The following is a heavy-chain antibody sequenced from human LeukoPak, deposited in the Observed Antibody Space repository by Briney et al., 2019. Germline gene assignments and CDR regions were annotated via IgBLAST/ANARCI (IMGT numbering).Heavy chain of an antibody. D-gene: IGHD5-18*01. Sequence: GASVKVSCKASGYTFTSYAMHWVRQAPGQRLEWMGWINAGNGNTKYPQKFQGRVTITRDTSASTAYMELSSLRSEDTAVYYCARVCSGYSCHDYWGQGTLVTVSS. V-gene: IGHV1-3*01. CDR3: ARVCSGYSCHDY. CDR1: GYTFTSYA. J-gene: IGHJ4*02. CDR2: INAGNGNT.